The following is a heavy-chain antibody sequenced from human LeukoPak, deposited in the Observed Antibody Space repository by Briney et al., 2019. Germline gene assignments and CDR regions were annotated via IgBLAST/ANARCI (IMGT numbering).Heavy chain of an antibody. CDR2: ISSSSSYT. CDR1: GFTFSDYY. CDR3: ARERSSGWYGESTPLIDY. V-gene: IGHV3-11*06. Sequence: GGSLRPSCAASGFTFSDYYMSWIRQAPGKGLEWVSYISSSSSYTNYADSVKGRFTISRDNAKNSLYLQMNSLRAEDTAVYYCARERSSGWYGESTPLIDYWGQGTLVTVSS. D-gene: IGHD6-19*01. J-gene: IGHJ4*02.